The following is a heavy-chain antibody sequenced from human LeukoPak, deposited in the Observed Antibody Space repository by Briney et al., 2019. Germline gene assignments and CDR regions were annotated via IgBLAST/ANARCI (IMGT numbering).Heavy chain of an antibody. CDR1: GFTFSSYA. Sequence: PGGSLRLSCAASGFTFSSYAMSWVRQAPGKGLEWVSDISGSGFTSYADSVKGRSTIFRDNSKNTLYLQMNRLRDEDTALYYCAKYRDYHFDFWGQGTLVTVSS. CDR3: AKYRDYHFDF. CDR2: ISGSGFT. V-gene: IGHV3-23*01. D-gene: IGHD4-17*01. J-gene: IGHJ4*02.